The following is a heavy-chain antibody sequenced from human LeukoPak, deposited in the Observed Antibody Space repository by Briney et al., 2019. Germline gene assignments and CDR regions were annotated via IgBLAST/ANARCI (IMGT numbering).Heavy chain of an antibody. D-gene: IGHD5-24*01. J-gene: IGHJ4*02. CDR3: ARASFQRWLQLGGD. Sequence: GGSLRLSCTASGFTFSTYSMNWVRQAPGKGPEWVSYISSSSSTIYYADSVKGRFTISRDNAKNSLYLQTNSLRDEDTAVYYCARASFQRWLQLGGDWGQGTLVTVSS. V-gene: IGHV3-48*02. CDR2: ISSSSSTI. CDR1: GFTFSTYS.